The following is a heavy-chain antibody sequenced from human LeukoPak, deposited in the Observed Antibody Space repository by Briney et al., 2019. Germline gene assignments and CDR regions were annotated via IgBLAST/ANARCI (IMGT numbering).Heavy chain of an antibody. D-gene: IGHD6-13*01. CDR1: GFTLSSYN. J-gene: IGHJ4*02. Sequence: QTGGSLRLSCAASGFTLSSYNMNWVRQAPGKGLEWVSAISGSGGSTYYADSVKGRFTISRDNSKNTLYLQMNSLRAEDTALYYCAKTGGIAAAHWGQGTLVTVSS. CDR2: ISGSGGST. CDR3: AKTGGIAAAH. V-gene: IGHV3-23*01.